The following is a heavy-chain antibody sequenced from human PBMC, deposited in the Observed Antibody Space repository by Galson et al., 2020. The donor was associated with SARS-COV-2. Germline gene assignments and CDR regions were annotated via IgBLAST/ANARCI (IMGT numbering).Heavy chain of an antibody. Sequence: ASVKVSCKVSGYTLTELSMHWVRQAPGKGLEWMGGFDPEDGETIYAQKFQGRVTMTEDTSTDTAYMELSSLRSKDTAVYYCATSPPIVVVPAAPEYYYYYYGMDVWGQGTTVTVSS. CDR3: ATSPPIVVVPAAPEYYYYYYGMDV. CDR2: FDPEDGET. V-gene: IGHV1-24*01. CDR1: GYTLTELS. D-gene: IGHD2-2*01. J-gene: IGHJ6*02.